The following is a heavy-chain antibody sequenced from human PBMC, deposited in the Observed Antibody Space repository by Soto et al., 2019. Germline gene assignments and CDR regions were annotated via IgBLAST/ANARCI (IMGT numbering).Heavy chain of an antibody. D-gene: IGHD2-21*02. CDR2: ISGSGYNK. J-gene: IGHJ1*01. CDR3: AHCGGDCHSYRYFQH. Sequence: LRLSCAASGFTFGSYAMSWVRQAPGKGLDWVSAISGSGYNKYYADSVKGRFTISRDNSKNKLYLQMISLRAADTALYFCAHCGGDCHSYRYFQHFGQGTLVAFSS. V-gene: IGHV3-23*01. CDR1: GFTFGSYA.